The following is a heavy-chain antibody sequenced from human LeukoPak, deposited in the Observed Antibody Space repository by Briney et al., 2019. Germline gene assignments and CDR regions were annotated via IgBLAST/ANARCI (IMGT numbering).Heavy chain of an antibody. CDR1: GFTFSSYA. J-gene: IGHJ4*02. V-gene: IGHV3-23*01. CDR2: ISGSGGST. D-gene: IGHD3-22*01. Sequence: GGSLRLSCAASGFTFSSYAMSWVRQAPGKGLEWVSAISGSGGSTYYADSGKGRFTISRDNSKNTLYLQMNSLRAEDTAVYYCAKDRGIGYYDSSGYSFDYWGQGTLVTVSS. CDR3: AKDRGIGYYDSSGYSFDY.